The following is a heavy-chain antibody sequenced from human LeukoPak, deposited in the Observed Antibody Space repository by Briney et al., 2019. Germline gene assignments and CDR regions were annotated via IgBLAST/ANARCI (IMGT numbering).Heavy chain of an antibody. Sequence: GGSLRLSCAASGFTVSFNYMSWVRQAPGKGLEWISVIYSGGSTYYADSVKGRFTISRDDSKNTLYLQMDSLRAEDTAIYYCARAQWRTYSYYYMDVWGKGTTVTVSS. J-gene: IGHJ6*03. CDR3: ARAQWRTYSYYYMDV. CDR2: IYSGGST. V-gene: IGHV3-53*01. D-gene: IGHD6-19*01. CDR1: GFTVSFNY.